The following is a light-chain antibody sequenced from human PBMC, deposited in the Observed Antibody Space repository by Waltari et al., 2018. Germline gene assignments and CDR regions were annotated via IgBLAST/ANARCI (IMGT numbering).Light chain of an antibody. Sequence: DIQMTQSPSSLSASVGDRVTISCRASQSVTGYLNCDQQKPEKAPKLLIYEASRLHSGVPSRFSGSQSGTEFTLTISYLQPEDFATYYCQQSETNPIAFGQGTRLEIK. CDR3: QQSETNPIA. V-gene: IGKV1-39*01. CDR2: EAS. CDR1: QSVTGY. J-gene: IGKJ5*01.